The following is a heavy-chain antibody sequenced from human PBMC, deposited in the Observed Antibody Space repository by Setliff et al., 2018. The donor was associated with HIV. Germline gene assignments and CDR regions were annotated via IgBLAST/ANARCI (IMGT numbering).Heavy chain of an antibody. V-gene: IGHV3-23*01. CDR1: GFTFSNYV. CDR2: ISGSGVNS. D-gene: IGHD3-9*01. Sequence: GGSLRLSCAASGFTFSNYVINWVRQAPGKGLEWTSGISGSGVNSYYADSVKGRFTISRDNSKNTVYLQMNSLRAEDTAVYYCAKTSNTGYLFCSDYWGQGTLVTVSS. J-gene: IGHJ4*02. CDR3: AKTSNTGYLFCSDY.